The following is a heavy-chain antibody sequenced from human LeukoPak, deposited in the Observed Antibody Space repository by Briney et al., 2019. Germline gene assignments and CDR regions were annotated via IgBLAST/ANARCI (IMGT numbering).Heavy chain of an antibody. CDR3: TRDAEGVGAIDY. CDR2: INPSGGNI. V-gene: IGHV1-46*01. D-gene: IGHD1-26*01. Sequence: ASVKVSCKASGYTFTSYYMHWVRQAPGQGLEWMGIINPSGGNIRYAQKFQGRVTMTRDTSTSTVYTELTSLRSEDTAVYYCTRDAEGVGAIDYWGEGTLVTVSS. J-gene: IGHJ4*02. CDR1: GYTFTSYY.